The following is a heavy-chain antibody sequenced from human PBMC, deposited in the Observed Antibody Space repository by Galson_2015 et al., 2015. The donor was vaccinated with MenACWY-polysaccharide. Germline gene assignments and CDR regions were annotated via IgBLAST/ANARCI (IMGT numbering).Heavy chain of an antibody. V-gene: IGHV3-30*18. D-gene: IGHD6-19*01. CDR1: GFTFSTYG. Sequence: SLRLSCAASGFTFSTYGMHWVRQAPGKGLEWVATMSYDGNRIFYLDSVKGRFAISRDNAKNTLCLQMNSLRTEDTAVYHCVKPSSAYSSGASSHDSFNMWGQGTLVIVSS. CDR3: VKPSSAYSSGASSHDSFNM. CDR2: MSYDGNRI. J-gene: IGHJ3*02.